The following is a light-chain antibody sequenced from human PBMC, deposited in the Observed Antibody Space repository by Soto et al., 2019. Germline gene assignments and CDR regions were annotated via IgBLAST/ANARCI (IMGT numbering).Light chain of an antibody. V-gene: IGKV1-39*01. J-gene: IGKJ2*01. CDR3: QQSYSTPYT. Sequence: IHMTQSPSSLSASVGDRVTITCRASQRITTYLNWYQQKPGKAPKLLISTAATLQGAVPSRFSGSESGTDFTLTITTLQPEDFATYFCQQSYSTPYTFGQGTKLEIK. CDR2: TAA. CDR1: QRITTY.